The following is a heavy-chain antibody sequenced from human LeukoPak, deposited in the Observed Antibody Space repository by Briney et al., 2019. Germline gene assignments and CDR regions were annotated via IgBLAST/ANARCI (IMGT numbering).Heavy chain of an antibody. CDR3: VGPPMRFGESWTSGWYFDY. D-gene: IGHD3-10*01. Sequence: GGSLRLSCAASGFIFSSYSMSWVRQAPGKGLEWVSYISSSSSTIYYADSVKGRFTISRDNAKNSLYLQMNSLRAEDTAVYYCVGPPMRFGESWTSGWYFDYWGQGTLVTVSS. V-gene: IGHV3-48*04. CDR1: GFIFSSYS. J-gene: IGHJ4*02. CDR2: ISSSSSTI.